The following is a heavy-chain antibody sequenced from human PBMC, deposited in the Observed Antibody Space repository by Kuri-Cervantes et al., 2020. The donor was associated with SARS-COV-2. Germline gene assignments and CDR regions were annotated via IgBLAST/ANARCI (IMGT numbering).Heavy chain of an antibody. CDR3: ARDWGAIFGVATQFGY. Sequence: GGSLRLSCAASGITVSTNYMNWVRQAPGKGLEWLSVMYSGRSTYYADSVKGRFTVSRDNSKNTLYLQMNSLRVEDTALYYCARDWGAIFGVATQFGYWGQGTLVTVSS. J-gene: IGHJ4*02. D-gene: IGHD3-3*01. V-gene: IGHV3-53*05. CDR2: MYSGRST. CDR1: GITVSTNY.